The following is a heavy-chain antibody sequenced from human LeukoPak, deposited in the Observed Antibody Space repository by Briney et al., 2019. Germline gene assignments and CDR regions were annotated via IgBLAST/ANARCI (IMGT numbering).Heavy chain of an antibody. CDR2: INPNSGNT. J-gene: IGHJ3*02. D-gene: IGHD3-3*01. CDR1: GYTFTGYY. V-gene: IGHV1-8*02. Sequence: ASVKVSCKASGYTFTGYYMHWVRQAPGQGLEWMGRINPNSGNTGYAQKFQGRVTMTRKTSISTAYMELSSLRSEDTAVYYCARNYDFWSGYSTDAFDIWGQGTMVTVSS. CDR3: ARNYDFWSGYSTDAFDI.